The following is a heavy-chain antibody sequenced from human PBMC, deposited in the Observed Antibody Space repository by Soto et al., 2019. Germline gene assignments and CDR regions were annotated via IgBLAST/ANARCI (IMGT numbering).Heavy chain of an antibody. CDR2: IYHNGLT. J-gene: IGHJ4*02. V-gene: IGHV4-34*01. Sequence: QVHLQQWGAGLLKPSETLSLTCAVSGGSFNANYWSWIRQTPGKGLEWIGEIYHNGLTNYNPSLKRRVTISVDTSKNQFSLNRNSVTAADTAVYFCASARWDYWAQGTLVTVSS. CDR3: ASARWDY. CDR1: GGSFNANY.